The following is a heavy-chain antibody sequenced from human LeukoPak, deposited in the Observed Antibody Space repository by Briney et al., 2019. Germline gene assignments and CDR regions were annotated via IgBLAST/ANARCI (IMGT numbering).Heavy chain of an antibody. CDR2: IYYSGSA. J-gene: IGHJ6*02. CDR1: GGSISSGGYY. Sequence: SETLSLTCTVSGGSISSGGYYWSWIRQHPGKGLEWIGYIYYSGSAYYNPSLKSRVTISVDTSKNQFSLKLSSVTAADTAVYYCARGFGASNYYYYGMDVWGQGTTVTVSS. D-gene: IGHD4/OR15-4a*01. V-gene: IGHV4-31*03. CDR3: ARGFGASNYYYYGMDV.